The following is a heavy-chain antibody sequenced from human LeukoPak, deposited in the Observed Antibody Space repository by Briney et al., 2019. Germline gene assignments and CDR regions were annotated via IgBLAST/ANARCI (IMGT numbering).Heavy chain of an antibody. V-gene: IGHV4-4*08. D-gene: IGHD2-2*01. CDR3: ARGQVPAARGYNWFDP. Sequence: PSETLSLTCAASGLSFNNYYLSWIRQPPGKGLEWISEINARGNTYYNPSLKGRFTISIDTSRNPFALQLTSLIAADTALYYCARGQVPAARGYNWFDPWGQGTLVTVSS. CDR1: GLSFNNYY. CDR2: INARGNT. J-gene: IGHJ5*02.